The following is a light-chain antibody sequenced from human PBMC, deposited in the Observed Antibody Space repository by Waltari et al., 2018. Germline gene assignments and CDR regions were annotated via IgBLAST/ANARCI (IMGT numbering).Light chain of an antibody. CDR2: WAS. Sequence: DIVMTQSPDSLAVSLGERAPITCKSSQRVLYSSNNKNYLAWYQQKPGQPPKLLIYWASTRESGVPDRFSGSGSGTDFTLTISSLQAEDVAVYYCQQYYSTPLTFGGGTKVEIK. CDR3: QQYYSTPLT. CDR1: QRVLYSSNNKNY. V-gene: IGKV4-1*01. J-gene: IGKJ4*01.